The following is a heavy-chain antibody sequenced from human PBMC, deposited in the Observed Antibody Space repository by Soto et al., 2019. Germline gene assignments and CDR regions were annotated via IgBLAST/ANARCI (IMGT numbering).Heavy chain of an antibody. CDR2: MYYTGKT. J-gene: IGHJ4*02. V-gene: IGHV4-30-4*01. CDR3: ARVYGRGYYFDF. CDR1: GTTISSGDHY. D-gene: IGHD1-26*01. Sequence: QVQLQESGPGLVKPSQTLSLTCTVSGTTISSGDHYWSWIRQAPGKGLEWIGYMYYTGKTYYNTSLQSRVTLSVDTSKNHFSLKMTSVTAADTAMYFCARVYGRGYYFDFWGRGTLVSVSS.